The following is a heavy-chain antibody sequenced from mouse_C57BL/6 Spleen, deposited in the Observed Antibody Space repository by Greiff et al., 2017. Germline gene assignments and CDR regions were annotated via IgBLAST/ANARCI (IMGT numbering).Heavy chain of an antibody. D-gene: IGHD4-1*02. CDR1: GYTFTSYW. J-gene: IGHJ2*01. V-gene: IGHV1-69*01. CDR2: IDPSDSYT. Sequence: QVQLQQPGAELVMPGASVKLSCKASGYTFTSYWMHWVKQRPGQGLEWIGKIDPSDSYTTYNQKFKSKSTLTVDKSSSTAYMQLSSLTSEDSAVYYCARSTGATLFFDYWGQGTTLTVSS. CDR3: ARSTGATLFFDY.